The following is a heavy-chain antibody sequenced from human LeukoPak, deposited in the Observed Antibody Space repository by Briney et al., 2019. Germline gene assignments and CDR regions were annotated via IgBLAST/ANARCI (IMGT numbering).Heavy chain of an antibody. D-gene: IGHD2-15*01. Sequence: SETLSLTCAVYGGSFSGYYWSWIRQPPGKGLEWTGEINHSGSTNYNPSLKSRVTISVDTSKNQFSLKLSSVTAADTAVYYCARSLVEDIVVVVAATQDWFDPWGQGTLVTVSS. J-gene: IGHJ5*02. CDR2: INHSGST. CDR3: ARSLVEDIVVVVAATQDWFDP. V-gene: IGHV4-34*01. CDR1: GGSFSGYY.